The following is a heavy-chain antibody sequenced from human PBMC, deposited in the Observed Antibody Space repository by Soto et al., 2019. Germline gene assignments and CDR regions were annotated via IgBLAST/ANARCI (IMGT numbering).Heavy chain of an antibody. CDR1: GFNLSTYG. CDR3: ARDPSSYYYRYHPLHLDV. J-gene: IGHJ6*02. CDR2: IWFDGSNK. Sequence: QEQLVESGGGAVQPGRSLRLSCAASGFNLSTYGMHWVRQAPGKGLEWVTLIWFDGSNKYYADSVRGRFTISRDNSRNTLYLQMDRLRGEDTAVYYCARDPSSYYYRYHPLHLDVLGQGNTVTVSS. V-gene: IGHV3-33*01. D-gene: IGHD3-10*01.